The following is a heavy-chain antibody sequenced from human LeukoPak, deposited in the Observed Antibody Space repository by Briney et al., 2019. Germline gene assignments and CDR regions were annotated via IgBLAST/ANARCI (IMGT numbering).Heavy chain of an antibody. J-gene: IGHJ4*02. D-gene: IGHD3-3*01. V-gene: IGHV3-7*01. CDR3: ARDGPDFWSGYYWEV. CDR1: GFTFSSYW. CDR2: IKQEGSEK. Sequence: GGSLILSCAASGFTFSSYWMSTVRQAPGKGLEWVANIKQEGSEKYYVDSVKGRFSISRDNAKNSLYLQMNRLRAEDTAVYYCARDGPDFWSGYYWEVWGQGTLVTVSS.